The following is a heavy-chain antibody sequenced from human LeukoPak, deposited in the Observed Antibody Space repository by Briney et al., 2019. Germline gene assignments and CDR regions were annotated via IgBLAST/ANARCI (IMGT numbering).Heavy chain of an antibody. CDR2: ISWNSGSI. CDR1: GFTFDDYA. V-gene: IGHV3-9*01. CDR3: AKDLGYSGY. D-gene: IGHD2-15*01. Sequence: PGGSLRLSCAASGFTFDDYAMRWVRQAPGKGLEWVSGISWNSGSIGYADSVKGRFTISRDNAKNSLYLQMNSLRAEDTALYYCAKDLGYSGYWGQGTLVTVSS. J-gene: IGHJ4*02.